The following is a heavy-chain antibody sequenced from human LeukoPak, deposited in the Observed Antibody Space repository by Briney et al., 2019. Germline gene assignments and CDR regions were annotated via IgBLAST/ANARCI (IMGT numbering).Heavy chain of an antibody. CDR3: ARGGVPAADLDY. D-gene: IGHD2-2*01. CDR1: GYTFTSYD. V-gene: IGHV1-8*01. J-gene: IGHJ4*02. Sequence: ASVKVSCKASGYTFTSYDINWVRQATGQGLEWMGWMNPNSGNTGYAQKFQGRVTMTRNTSISTAYMELSSLRSEDTAVYYCARGGVPAADLDYWGQGTLVTVSS. CDR2: MNPNSGNT.